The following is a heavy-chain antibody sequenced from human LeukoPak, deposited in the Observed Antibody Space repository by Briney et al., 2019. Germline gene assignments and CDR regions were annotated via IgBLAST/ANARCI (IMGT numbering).Heavy chain of an antibody. D-gene: IGHD3-3*01. CDR1: GGSISSSSYY. CDR2: IYYSGST. J-gene: IGHJ6*03. Sequence: SETLSLTCTVSGGSISSSSYYWGWIRQPPGKGLEWIGSIYYSGSTYYNPSLKSRVTISVDTSKNQFSLKLSSVTAEDTAVYYCARADYTDHAGTYYYYYMDVWGKGTTVTVSS. V-gene: IGHV4-39*01. CDR3: ARADYTDHAGTYYYYYMDV.